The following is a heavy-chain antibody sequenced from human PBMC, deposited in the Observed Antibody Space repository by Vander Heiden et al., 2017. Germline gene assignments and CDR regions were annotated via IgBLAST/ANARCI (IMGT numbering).Heavy chain of an antibody. CDR3: ARGYDSSGWAAFDY. V-gene: IGHV3-33*01. D-gene: IGHD6-19*01. CDR2: IWYDGSNK. Sequence: QVQLVESRGGVVQPGRSLSLSCAASGCTFSSYGMHWVRQAPGKGLEWVAVIWYDGSNKYYADSVKGRFTISRDNSKNTLYLQMNSLRAEDTAVYYCARGYDSSGWAAFDYWGQGTLVTVSS. J-gene: IGHJ4*02. CDR1: GCTFSSYG.